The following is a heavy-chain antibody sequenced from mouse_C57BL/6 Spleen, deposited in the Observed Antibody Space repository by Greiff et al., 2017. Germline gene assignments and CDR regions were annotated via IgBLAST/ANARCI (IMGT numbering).Heavy chain of an antibody. CDR3: ARVPNYYGSLYYAMDY. CDR2: IYPRDGST. J-gene: IGHJ4*01. V-gene: IGHV1-78*01. D-gene: IGHD1-1*01. CDR1: GYTFTDHT. Sequence: VQLQESDAELVKPGASVKISCKVSGYTFTDHTIHWMKQRPEQGLEWIGYIYPRDGSTKYNEKFKGKATLTADKSSSTAYMQPNSLTSEDSAVYFCARVPNYYGSLYYAMDYWGQGTSVTVSS.